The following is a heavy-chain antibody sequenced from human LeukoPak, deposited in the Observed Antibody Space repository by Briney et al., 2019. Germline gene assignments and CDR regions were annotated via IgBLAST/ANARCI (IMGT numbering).Heavy chain of an antibody. Sequence: GGSLRLSCAASGFTFSSYVMSWVRQAPGKGLEWASVISGSGGSTYYADSVKGRFTISRDNSKNTLYLQMNTLRAEDTAVYYCAKDSGNSVAAVDYWGQGTLVTVSS. V-gene: IGHV3-23*01. J-gene: IGHJ4*02. D-gene: IGHD6-19*01. CDR1: GFTFSSYV. CDR3: AKDSGNSVAAVDY. CDR2: ISGSGGST.